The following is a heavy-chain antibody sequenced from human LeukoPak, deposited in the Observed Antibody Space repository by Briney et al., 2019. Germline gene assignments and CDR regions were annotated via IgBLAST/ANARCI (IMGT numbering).Heavy chain of an antibody. CDR2: TSYDGSNK. V-gene: IGHV3-30*04. Sequence: GGSLRLSCAASGFTFSTYTMHWVRQAPGKGLEWVAVTSYDGSNKYYADSVKGRFTISRDKSKNTLYLQMNSLRAEDTAVYYCAKDRSVAGLYFDYWGQGTLVTVSS. CDR1: GFTFSTYT. CDR3: AKDRSVAGLYFDY. D-gene: IGHD6-19*01. J-gene: IGHJ4*02.